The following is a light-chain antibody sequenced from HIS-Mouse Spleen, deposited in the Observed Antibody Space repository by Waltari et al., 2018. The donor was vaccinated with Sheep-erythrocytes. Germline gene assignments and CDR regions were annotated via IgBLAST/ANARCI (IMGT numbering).Light chain of an antibody. CDR2: DVS. J-gene: IGLJ3*02. V-gene: IGLV2-11*01. CDR3: CSYAGSYTFWV. Sequence: QSALTQPRSVSGSPGQSVTISCTGTSSDVGGYNYVSWYQQHHGKAPKLMIYDVSKRPAGVPDRFSGSKSGNTASLTISGLQAEDEADYYCCSYAGSYTFWVFGGGTKLTVL. CDR1: SSDVGGYNY.